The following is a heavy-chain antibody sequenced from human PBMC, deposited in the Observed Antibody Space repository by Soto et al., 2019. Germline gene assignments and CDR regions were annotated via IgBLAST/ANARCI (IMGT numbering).Heavy chain of an antibody. CDR2: ISYDGSNK. D-gene: IGHD2-2*02. V-gene: IGHV3-30-3*01. Sequence: GGSLRLSCAASGFTFSSYAMHWVRQAPGKGLEWVAVISYDGSNKYYADSVKGRFTISGDNSKNTLYLQMNSLRAEDTAVYYCARGFCSSTSCYTWDYYYYGMDVWGQGTTVTVSS. CDR3: ARGFCSSTSCYTWDYYYYGMDV. J-gene: IGHJ6*02. CDR1: GFTFSSYA.